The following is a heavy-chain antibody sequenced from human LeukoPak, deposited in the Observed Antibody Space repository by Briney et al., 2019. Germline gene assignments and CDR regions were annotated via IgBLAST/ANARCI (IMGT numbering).Heavy chain of an antibody. CDR3: AKSWDEEDSPFDY. CDR1: GFTFSNYA. Sequence: GGSLRLPCAASGFTFSNYAMHWVRQAPGKGLEWVAVISYDGSNKYYADSVKGRFTISRDNSKNTLYLQMNSLRAEDTAVYYCAKSWDEEDSPFDYWGQGTLVTVSS. J-gene: IGHJ4*02. CDR2: ISYDGSNK. D-gene: IGHD1-26*01. V-gene: IGHV3-30-3*02.